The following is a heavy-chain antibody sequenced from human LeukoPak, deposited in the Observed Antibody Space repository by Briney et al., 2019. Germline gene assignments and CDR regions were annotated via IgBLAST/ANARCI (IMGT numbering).Heavy chain of an antibody. CDR2: IYPGDSDT. J-gene: IGHJ5*02. V-gene: IGHV5-51*01. D-gene: IGHD2-15*01. Sequence: GASLQISCKGSGYSFTSYWIGWVRQMPGKGLEWMGIIYPGDSDTRYSPSFQGQVTISADKSISTAYLQWSSLKASDTAMYYCARQYRRRYCSGVSCSYNWFDPWGQGTLVTVSS. CDR1: GYSFTSYW. CDR3: ARQYRRRYCSGVSCSYNWFDP.